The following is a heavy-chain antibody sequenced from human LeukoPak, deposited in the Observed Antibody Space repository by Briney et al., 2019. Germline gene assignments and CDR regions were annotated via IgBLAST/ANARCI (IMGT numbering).Heavy chain of an antibody. D-gene: IGHD2-15*01. CDR1: GYTFTGYY. J-gene: IGHJ4*02. CDR3: ARDAPCSGGSCLDY. CDR2: INPNSGGA. Sequence: ASVKVSCKASGYTFTGYYMHWVRQAPGQGLEWMGWINPNSGGANYAQKFQGRVTMTRDTSISTVYMELSRLRSDDTAVYYCARDAPCSGGSCLDYWGQGTLVTVSS. V-gene: IGHV1-2*02.